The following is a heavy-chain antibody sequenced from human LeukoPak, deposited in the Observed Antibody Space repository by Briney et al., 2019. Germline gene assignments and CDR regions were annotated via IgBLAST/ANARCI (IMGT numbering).Heavy chain of an antibody. CDR1: GYTFVGYY. D-gene: IGHD4-11*01. J-gene: IGHJ4*02. CDR3: ARDAIVRDYSNSDY. CDR2: INPNNGGT. V-gene: IGHV1-2*02. Sequence: ASVKVSCKSSGYTFVGYYMHWVRQAPGQGLDWMGWINPNNGGTKYAQKFQGRVTMTRDTSISTAYMELSRLTSDDTAVYYCARDAIVRDYSNSDYWGQGTLVTVSS.